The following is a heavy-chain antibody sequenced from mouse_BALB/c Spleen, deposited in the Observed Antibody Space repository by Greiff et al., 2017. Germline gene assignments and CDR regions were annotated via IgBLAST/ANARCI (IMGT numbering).Heavy chain of an antibody. D-gene: IGHD2-13*01. CDR1: GYSITSGYY. Sequence: ESGPGLVKPSQSLSLTCSVTGYSITSGYYWHWIRQFPGNKLEWMGYISYDGSNNYNPSLKNRISITRDTSKNQFFLKLNSVTTEDTATYYCARGIYYGVFFDYWGQGTTLTVSS. J-gene: IGHJ2*01. CDR3: ARGIYYGVFFDY. CDR2: ISYDGSN. V-gene: IGHV3-6*02.